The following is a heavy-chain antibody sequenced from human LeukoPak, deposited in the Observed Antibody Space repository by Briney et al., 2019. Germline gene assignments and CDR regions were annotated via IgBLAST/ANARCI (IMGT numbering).Heavy chain of an antibody. Sequence: SQTLSLTCTVSGYSISSGYYWGWIRQPPGKGLEWIGSIYHSGSTYYNPSLKSRVTISVDTSKNQFSLKLSSVTAADTAVYYCARGVGYSYGRDYYYGMDVWGQGTTVTVSS. CDR1: GYSISSGYY. V-gene: IGHV4-38-2*02. CDR2: IYHSGST. CDR3: ARGVGYSYGRDYYYGMDV. J-gene: IGHJ6*02. D-gene: IGHD5-18*01.